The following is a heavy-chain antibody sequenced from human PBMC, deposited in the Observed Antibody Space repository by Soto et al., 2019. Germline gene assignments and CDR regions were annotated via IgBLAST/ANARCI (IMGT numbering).Heavy chain of an antibody. CDR3: ARGYSHYAH. CDR2: IYYSGPS. J-gene: IGHJ4*02. V-gene: IGHV4-61*01. Sequence: SETLSLTCTVSGGSVSRDSNFWSWIRQPPGKGLEWIGYIYYSGPSRYNPSLESRVTISIDSSKNQVCLTLTSVTAADTAVYYCARGYSHYAHWGRGTLVTVSS. D-gene: IGHD4-4*01. CDR1: GGSVSRDSNF.